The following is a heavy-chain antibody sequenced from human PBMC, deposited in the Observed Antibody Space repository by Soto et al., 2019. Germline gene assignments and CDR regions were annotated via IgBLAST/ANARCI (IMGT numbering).Heavy chain of an antibody. J-gene: IGHJ4*02. CDR3: ALGTRTDFWSGYSY. Sequence: SETLSLTCTVSGGSISSYYWSWIRQPPGKGLEWIGYIYYSGSTNYNPSLKSRVTISVDTSKNQFSLKLSSVTAADTAVYYCALGTRTDFWSGYSYWGQGTLVTVSS. CDR1: GGSISSYY. V-gene: IGHV4-59*08. D-gene: IGHD3-3*01. CDR2: IYYSGST.